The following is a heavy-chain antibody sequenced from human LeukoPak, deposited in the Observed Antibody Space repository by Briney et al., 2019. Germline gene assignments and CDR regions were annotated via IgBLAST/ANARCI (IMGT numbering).Heavy chain of an antibody. CDR3: ARRYYYDSSYFDY. CDR2: INHSGST. V-gene: IGHV4-34*01. CDR1: GGSFSGYY. D-gene: IGHD3-22*01. Sequence: SETLSLTCAVYGGSFSGYYWSWIRQPPGKGLEWMGEINHSGSTNYNPSRKSRVTISVDTSKNQFSLNLSSVTAADTAVYYCARRYYYDSSYFDYWGQGTLVTVSS. J-gene: IGHJ4*02.